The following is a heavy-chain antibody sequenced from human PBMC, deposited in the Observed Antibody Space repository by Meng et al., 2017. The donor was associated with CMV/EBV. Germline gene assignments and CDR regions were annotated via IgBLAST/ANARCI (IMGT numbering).Heavy chain of an antibody. J-gene: IGHJ4*02. CDR1: GFSLSTSGVG. V-gene: IGHV2-5*02. Sequence: QIPLKEFGPTPGKPTPTLTLTCTFSGFSLSTSGVGVGWIRQPPGKALEWLALIYWDDDKRYSPSLKSRLTITKDTSKNQVVLTMTNMDPVDTATYYCARIAAAGRFDYWGQGTLVTVSS. CDR2: IYWDDDK. CDR3: ARIAAAGRFDY. D-gene: IGHD6-13*01.